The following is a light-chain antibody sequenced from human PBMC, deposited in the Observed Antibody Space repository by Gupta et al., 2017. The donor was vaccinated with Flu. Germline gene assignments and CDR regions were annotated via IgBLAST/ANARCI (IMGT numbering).Light chain of an antibody. CDR3: QHRSNWPQT. Sequence: EIVLTQSTATLSLSPGERATLSCRASQSVSSYLAWYQQKPGQAPRLLIYDASHRATGIPARFSGSVSGTDFSLSICSLEPEDFAVYYCQHRSNWPQTFGAGTKVDIK. V-gene: IGKV3-11*01. J-gene: IGKJ3*01. CDR1: QSVSSY. CDR2: DAS.